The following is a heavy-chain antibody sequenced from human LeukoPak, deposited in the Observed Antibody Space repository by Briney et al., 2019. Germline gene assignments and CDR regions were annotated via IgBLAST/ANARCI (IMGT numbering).Heavy chain of an antibody. V-gene: IGHV4-39*01. Sequence: KPSETLSLTCTVSGGSISSSSYYWGWIRQPPGKGLERIGSIYYSGSTYYNPSLKSRVTISVDTSKNQFSLKLSSVTAADTAVYYCASVVVVAAKDADFDYWGQGTLVTVSS. CDR2: IYYSGST. J-gene: IGHJ4*02. CDR3: ASVVVVAAKDADFDY. CDR1: GGSISSSSYY. D-gene: IGHD2-15*01.